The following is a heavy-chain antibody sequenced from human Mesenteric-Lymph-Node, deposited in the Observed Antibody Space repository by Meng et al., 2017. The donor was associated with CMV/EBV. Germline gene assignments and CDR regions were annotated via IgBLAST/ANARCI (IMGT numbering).Heavy chain of an antibody. CDR3: ARWMGYYYYYGMDV. CDR2: IIPILDIT. CDR1: GGTFSRYT. D-gene: IGHD2-2*03. Sequence: SVKVSCKASGGTFSRYTLSWVRQAPGQGLEWMGRIIPILDITNYAQKFQGRVTITADKSTSTVYMDLSSLRSEDTAVYYCARWMGYYYYYGMDVWGQGTTVTVSS. J-gene: IGHJ6*02. V-gene: IGHV1-69*02.